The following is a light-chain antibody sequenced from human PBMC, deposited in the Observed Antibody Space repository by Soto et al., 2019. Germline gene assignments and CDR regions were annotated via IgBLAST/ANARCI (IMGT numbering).Light chain of an antibody. CDR1: QSVSSY. J-gene: IGKJ5*01. V-gene: IGKV3-20*01. CDR2: DAS. CDR3: QQYGSSPT. Sequence: EIVLTQAPATLSLSPGERSTLSCRASQSVSSYLAWYQQKPGQAPXXLIYDASNRATGIPARFSGSGSGTEFTLTISRLEPEDFAVYYCQQYGSSPTFGQGTRLEIK.